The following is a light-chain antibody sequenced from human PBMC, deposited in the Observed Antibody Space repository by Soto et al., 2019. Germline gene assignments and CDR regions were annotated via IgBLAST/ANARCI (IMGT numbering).Light chain of an antibody. CDR2: EVI. CDR3: SSYTSSSSWV. Sequence: QSALTQPASVSGSPGQSITISCTGTSSDVGGYNYVSWYQQHPGKAPKFMIYEVINRPSGVSNRFSGSKSGNTASLTISGLQAEDEADYYCSSYTSSSSWVFGGGTKLTVL. J-gene: IGLJ3*02. CDR1: SSDVGGYNY. V-gene: IGLV2-14*01.